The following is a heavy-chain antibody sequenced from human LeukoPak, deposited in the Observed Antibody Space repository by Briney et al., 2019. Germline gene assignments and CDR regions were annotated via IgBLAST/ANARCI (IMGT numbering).Heavy chain of an antibody. CDR2: IYYSGST. CDR3: ARAPVTAPLDY. CDR1: GGSISSGDYY. J-gene: IGHJ4*02. Sequence: SETLSLTCTVSGGSISSGDYYWSWIRQPPGKGLEWIGYIYYSGSTYYNPSLKSRVTISVDTSKDQFSLKLSSVTAADTAVYYCARAPVTAPLDYWGQGTLVTVSS. V-gene: IGHV4-30-4*08.